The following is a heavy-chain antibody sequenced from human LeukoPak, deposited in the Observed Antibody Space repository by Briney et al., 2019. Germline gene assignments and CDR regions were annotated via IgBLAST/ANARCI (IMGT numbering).Heavy chain of an antibody. J-gene: IGHJ3*02. CDR2: ISYDGSNE. Sequence: GGSLRLSCAASGFTFSSYGMHWVRQAPGKGLEGVAVISYDGSNEYYADSVKGRFTISRDNSKNTLYLQMNSLRAEDTAVYYCTTFVVVTANDAFDIWGQGTMVTVSS. D-gene: IGHD2-21*02. CDR3: TTFVVVTANDAFDI. CDR1: GFTFSSYG. V-gene: IGHV3-30*03.